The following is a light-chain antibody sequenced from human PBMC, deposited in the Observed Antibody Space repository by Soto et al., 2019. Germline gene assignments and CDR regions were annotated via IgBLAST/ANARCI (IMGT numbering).Light chain of an antibody. J-gene: IGKJ5*01. CDR1: QSVATN. V-gene: IGKV3-15*01. Sequence: EIVMTQSPATLSVSPGERATLSCRASQSVATNLAWYQQKPGQPPRLLIYGASTRATGVPARFSGSGSGTDFTLTISSLQAADFAVYHCQHYNNWPITFGQGTRLGL. CDR2: GAS. CDR3: QHYNNWPIT.